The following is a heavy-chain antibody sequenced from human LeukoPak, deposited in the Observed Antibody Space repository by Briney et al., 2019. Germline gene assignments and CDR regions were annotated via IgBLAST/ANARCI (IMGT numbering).Heavy chain of an antibody. V-gene: IGHV4-59*01. CDR2: IYYSGYT. CDR1: YGSISTYY. D-gene: IGHD2-2*01. J-gene: IGHJ4*02. CDR3: ASACSSTSCYEGPRFDY. Sequence: PSETLSLTCTVSYGSISTYYWSWIRQPPGKGLEWIGYIYYSGYTSYNPSLESRVTIAVDTSKNQFSLKLTSVTAADTAVYFCASACSSTSCYEGPRFDYWGQGTLVTVSS.